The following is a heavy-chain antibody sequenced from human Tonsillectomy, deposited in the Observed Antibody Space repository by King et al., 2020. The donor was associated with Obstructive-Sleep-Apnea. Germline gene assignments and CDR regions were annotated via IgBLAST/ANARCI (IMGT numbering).Heavy chain of an antibody. CDR2: IRSSSITI. V-gene: IGHV3-48*04. CDR1: VFPFFSYN. CDR3: ARDSDPLRPTTD. J-gene: IGHJ4*02. D-gene: IGHD2/OR15-2a*01. Sequence: VQLVESGGGLLQPGGSLRLSCAACVFPFFSYNMNWVRRAPGRGVVWVFYIRSSSITIYYAYSVKGRLPISIDNAKNPLYLQMNSLRAEDTAVYYCARDSDPLRPTTDWGQGTLVTVSS.